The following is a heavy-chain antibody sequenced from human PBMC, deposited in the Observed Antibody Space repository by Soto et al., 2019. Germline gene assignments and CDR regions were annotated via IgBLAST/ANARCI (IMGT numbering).Heavy chain of an antibody. J-gene: IGHJ6*03. V-gene: IGHV1-8*01. CDR1: GYTFTSYD. CDR2: MNPNSGNT. Sequence: ASVKVSCKASGYTFTSYDINWVRQATGQGLEWMGWMNPNSGNTGYAQKLQGRDTMNRNTSIRTAYMELSSLRSEDTAVYYCASGHWDFWSGFLTGHYYYYMDVWGKGTTVTVSS. D-gene: IGHD3-3*01. CDR3: ASGHWDFWSGFLTGHYYYYMDV.